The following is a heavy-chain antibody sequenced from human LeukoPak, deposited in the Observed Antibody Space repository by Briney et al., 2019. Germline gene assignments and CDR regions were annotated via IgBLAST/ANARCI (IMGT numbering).Heavy chain of an antibody. V-gene: IGHV3-30*18. CDR1: GFTYTNYA. CDR2: ISSDGSKN. Sequence: GGSLRLSCAASGFTYTNYAMHWVRQTPGKGLEWVALISSDGSKNIYADPVKGRFTVSRDNSKNTLYLQMNSLRAEDTAVYYCVKGLVQTTMSYSVDYWGQGALVTVSS. D-gene: IGHD1-1*01. CDR3: VKGLVQTTMSYSVDY. J-gene: IGHJ4*02.